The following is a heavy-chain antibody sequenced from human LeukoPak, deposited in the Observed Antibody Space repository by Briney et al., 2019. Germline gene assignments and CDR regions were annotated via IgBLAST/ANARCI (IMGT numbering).Heavy chain of an antibody. CDR3: AKAYYDSSGYYIYFDY. V-gene: IGHV3-23*01. D-gene: IGHD3-22*01. CDR1: GFTFSNYS. Sequence: GGSLRLSCAASGFTFSNYSMHWVRQAPGKGLEWVSSISGSGGSTLYADSVKGRFTISRDNSKNTLYLQMNSLRAEDTAVYYCAKAYYDSSGYYIYFDYWGQGTLVTVSS. CDR2: ISGSGGST. J-gene: IGHJ4*02.